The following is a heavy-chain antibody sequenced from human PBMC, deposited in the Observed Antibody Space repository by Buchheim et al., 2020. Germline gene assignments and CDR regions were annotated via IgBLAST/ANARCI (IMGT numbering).Heavy chain of an antibody. CDR2: ISGYDGTT. CDR3: TKDHFLWVPGIFDF. J-gene: IGHJ4*02. V-gene: IGHV3-23*01. CDR1: GFTFKDFV. Sequence: EVQLLESGGGLVHPGGSLRLSCAASGFTFKDFVMNWVRQAPGKGLEWVSSISGYDGTTYYADSVKGRFTISRDNSKGTVSLQMSGLRAEDTAVYFCTKDHFLWVPGIFDFWGQGT. D-gene: IGHD2-21*01.